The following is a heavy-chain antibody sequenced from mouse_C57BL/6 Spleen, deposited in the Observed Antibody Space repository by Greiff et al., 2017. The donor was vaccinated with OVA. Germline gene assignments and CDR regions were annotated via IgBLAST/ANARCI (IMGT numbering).Heavy chain of an antibody. Sequence: EVQLQESGPELVKPGASVKMSCKASGYTFTDYNMHWVKQSHGKSLEWIGYINPNNGGTSYNQKFKGKATLTVNKSSSTAYMELRSLTSEDSAVYYCASSGGQLRLTYWGQGTTLTVSS. CDR2: INPNNGGT. CDR3: ASSGGQLRLTY. J-gene: IGHJ2*01. V-gene: IGHV1-22*01. D-gene: IGHD3-2*02. CDR1: GYTFTDYN.